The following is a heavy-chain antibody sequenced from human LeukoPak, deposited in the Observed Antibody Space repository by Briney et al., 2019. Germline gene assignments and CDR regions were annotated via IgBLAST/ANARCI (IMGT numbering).Heavy chain of an antibody. CDR2: IYSGGST. CDR3: ASTSIAAAGTGFDY. V-gene: IGHV3-66*01. J-gene: IGHJ4*02. CDR1: GFTVSSNY. Sequence: GGSLRLSCAASGFTVSSNYMSWVRQAPGKGLEWVSVIYSGGSTYYADSVKGRFTISRDNSKNTLYLQMNSLRAEDTAVYYCASTSIAAAGTGFDYWAREPWSPSPQ. D-gene: IGHD6-13*01.